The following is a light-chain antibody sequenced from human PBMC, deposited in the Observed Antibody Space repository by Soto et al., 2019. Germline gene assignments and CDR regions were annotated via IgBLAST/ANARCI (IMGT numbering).Light chain of an antibody. CDR1: QGISSA. J-gene: IGKJ5*01. V-gene: IGKV1D-13*01. CDR3: QQFNNYPLIT. CDR2: DAS. Sequence: AIQLTQSPSSLSASVGDRVTITCRASQGISSALAWYQQKPGKAPKLLIYDASSLESGVPSRFSGSGSGTDFTLTISSLQHEDFATYYCQQFNNYPLITFGQGTRLEI.